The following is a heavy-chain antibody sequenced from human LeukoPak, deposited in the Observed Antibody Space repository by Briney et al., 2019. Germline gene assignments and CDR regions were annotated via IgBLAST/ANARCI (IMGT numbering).Heavy chain of an antibody. D-gene: IGHD3-22*01. V-gene: IGHV4-59*01. CDR2: IYYSGST. CDR3: ASTQPYYYDSSGYYSSGWFDP. Sequence: SETLSLTCTVSGGSISSYYWSWVRQPPGKGLEWIGYIYYSGSTNYNPSLKSRVTISVDTSKNQFSLKLSSVTAADTAVYYCASTQPYYYDSSGYYSSGWFDPWGQGTLVTVST. J-gene: IGHJ5*02. CDR1: GGSISSYY.